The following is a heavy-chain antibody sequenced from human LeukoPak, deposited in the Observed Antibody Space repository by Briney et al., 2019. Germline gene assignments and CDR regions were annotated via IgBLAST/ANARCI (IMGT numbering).Heavy chain of an antibody. CDR1: GYTFTTND. V-gene: IGHV1-18*01. CDR3: ARDYVGANAD. Sequence: GASVKVSCKASGYTFTTNDISWVRQAPGQGLEWMGWISAYNGITNYAQKFQGRVTMTRDTSISTAYMELSRLRSDDTAVYYCARDYVGANADWGQGTLVTVSS. D-gene: IGHD1-26*01. CDR2: ISAYNGIT. J-gene: IGHJ4*02.